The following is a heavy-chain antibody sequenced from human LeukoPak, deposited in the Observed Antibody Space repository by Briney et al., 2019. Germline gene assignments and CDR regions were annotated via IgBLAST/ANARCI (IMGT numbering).Heavy chain of an antibody. D-gene: IGHD6-19*01. J-gene: IGHJ6*03. CDR2: IIPIFGTA. CDR3: AREGAVAGTGLYYYYYMDV. CDR1: GGTFSSYA. V-gene: IGHV1-69*05. Sequence: SVKVSCKASGGTFSSYAISWVRQAPGQGLEWMGRIIPIFGTANCAQKFQGRVTITTDESTSTAYMELSSLRSEDTAVYYCAREGAVAGTGLYYYYYMDVWGKGTTVTVSS.